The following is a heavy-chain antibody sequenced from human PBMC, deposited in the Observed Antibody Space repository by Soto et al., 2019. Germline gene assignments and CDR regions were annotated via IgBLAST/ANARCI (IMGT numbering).Heavy chain of an antibody. D-gene: IGHD3-22*01. CDR3: ARNRERYYYDSSGDNWLDP. V-gene: IGHV5-51*01. CDR1: GYSFTSYW. CDR2: IYPGDSDT. Sequence: PGESLKISCKGSGYSFTSYWIGWVRQMPGKGLEWMGIIYPGDSDTRYSPSFQGQVTISADKSISTAYLQWSSLKASDTAMYYCARNRERYYYDSSGDNWLDPWGQGTLVTVSS. J-gene: IGHJ5*02.